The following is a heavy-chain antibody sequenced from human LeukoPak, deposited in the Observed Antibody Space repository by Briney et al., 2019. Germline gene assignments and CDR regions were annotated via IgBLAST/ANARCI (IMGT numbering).Heavy chain of an antibody. D-gene: IGHD3-10*01. J-gene: IGHJ4*01. CDR1: GFTFSSYG. V-gene: IGHV3-33*01. CDR2: IWYDGSQK. Sequence: GGSLRLSCAASGFTFSSYGMHWVRQAPGKGLEWVAVIWYDGSQKYYADSVKGRFTISRDNSKNTLYLQMNSLRAEDTAMYYCARAVYYSNYLGYWGQGTLVTVSS. CDR3: ARAVYYSNYLGY.